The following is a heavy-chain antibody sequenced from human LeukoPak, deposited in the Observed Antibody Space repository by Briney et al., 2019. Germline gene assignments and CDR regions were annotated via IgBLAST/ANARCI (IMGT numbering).Heavy chain of an antibody. CDR2: IYPGDSDT. CDR1: GYSFPSYW. V-gene: IGHV5-51*01. J-gene: IGHJ4*02. D-gene: IGHD6-13*01. CDR3: ARHTSSIAAAGNIYFDY. Sequence: GESLKISCKGSGYSFPSYWIGWVRQMPGRGLEWMGIIYPGDSDTRYSPSFQGQVTISADKSISTAYLQWSSLKASDTAMYYCARHTSSIAAAGNIYFDYWGQGTLVTVSS.